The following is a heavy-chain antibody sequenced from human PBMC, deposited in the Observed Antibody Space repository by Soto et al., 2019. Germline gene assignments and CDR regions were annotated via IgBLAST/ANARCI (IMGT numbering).Heavy chain of an antibody. V-gene: IGHV3-33*01. CDR2: IWYDGSNK. D-gene: IGHD6-19*01. CDR3: ATMPGIAVAGKYYYGMDV. Sequence: PGGSVRLSCAASGFTFSIYGMHWFRQAPGKGLEWVAVIWYDGSNKYYADSVKGRFTISRDNSKNTLYLQMNSLRAEDTAVYYCATMPGIAVAGKYYYGMDVWGQGTTVTVSS. CDR1: GFTFSIYG. J-gene: IGHJ6*02.